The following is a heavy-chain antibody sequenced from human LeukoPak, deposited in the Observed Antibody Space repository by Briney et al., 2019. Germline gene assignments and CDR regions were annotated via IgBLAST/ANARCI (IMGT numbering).Heavy chain of an antibody. Sequence: SETLSLTCTVSGGSISNYYWSWIRQSPGKGLEWIGYVYYSGSTNYNPSLKSRVTISVDTSKNQFSLKLSSVTAADTAIYYCARGQGATVPQVGKNWFDPWGQGTRVTVSS. CDR3: ARGQGATVPQVGKNWFDP. D-gene: IGHD1-26*01. V-gene: IGHV4-59*12. CDR2: VYYSGST. CDR1: GGSISNYY. J-gene: IGHJ5*02.